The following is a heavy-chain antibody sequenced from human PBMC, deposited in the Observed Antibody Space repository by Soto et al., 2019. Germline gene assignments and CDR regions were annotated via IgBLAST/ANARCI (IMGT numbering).Heavy chain of an antibody. CDR2: ISYDGSNK. Sequence: HPGGSLRLSCAASGFTFSSYGMHWARQTPGKGLEWVAVISYDGSNKYYADSVKGRFTISRDNSKNTLYLQMSSLRAEDTAVYYCVKDGSSGWPYYYGLDVWGQGTTVTVSS. CDR1: GFTFSSYG. D-gene: IGHD6-19*01. CDR3: VKDGSSGWPYYYGLDV. J-gene: IGHJ6*02. V-gene: IGHV3-30*18.